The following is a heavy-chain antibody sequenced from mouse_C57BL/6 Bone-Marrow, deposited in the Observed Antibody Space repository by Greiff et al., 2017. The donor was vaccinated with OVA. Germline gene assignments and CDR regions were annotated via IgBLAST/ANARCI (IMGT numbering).Heavy chain of an antibody. CDR2: IDPSDSYT. Sequence: QVQLKQPGAALVLPGASVKLSCKASGYTFTSYWMHWVKQRPGQGLAWIGEIDPSDSYTTYNQKLKGKSTLTVDKSSSTAYMQLSSLTSEDSAVYYCAQDSSGRRYFDYWGQGTTLTVSS. CDR1: GYTFTSYW. V-gene: IGHV1-69*01. CDR3: AQDSSGRRYFDY. J-gene: IGHJ2*01. D-gene: IGHD3-2*02.